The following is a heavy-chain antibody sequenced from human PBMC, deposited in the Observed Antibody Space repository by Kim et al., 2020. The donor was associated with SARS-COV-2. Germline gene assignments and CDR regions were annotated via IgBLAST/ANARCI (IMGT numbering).Heavy chain of an antibody. V-gene: IGHV1-18*01. CDR3: ARDGPGYCSSTSCFFDY. J-gene: IGHJ4*02. D-gene: IGHD2-2*01. Sequence: LQGRVTMTTDTSTSTAYMELRSLRSDDTAVYYCARDGPGYCSSTSCFFDYWGQGTLVTVSS.